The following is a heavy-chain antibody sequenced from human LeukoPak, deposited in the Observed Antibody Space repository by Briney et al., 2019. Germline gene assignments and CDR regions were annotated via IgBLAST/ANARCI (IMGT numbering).Heavy chain of an antibody. J-gene: IGHJ3*02. CDR2: IYSGGST. V-gene: IGHV3-53*01. CDR3: ARGVGPDAFDI. Sequence: GGSLRLSCAASGFTVSSNYMSWVRQAPGKGLEWVSVIYSGGSTYYADSVKGRFTISRDNSKNTLYLQMNSLRVEDTAVYYCARGVGPDAFDIWGQGTMVTVSS. CDR1: GFTVSSNY. D-gene: IGHD1-26*01.